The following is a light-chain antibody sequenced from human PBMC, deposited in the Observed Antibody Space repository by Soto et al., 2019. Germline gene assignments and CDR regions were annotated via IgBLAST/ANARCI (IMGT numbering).Light chain of an antibody. CDR3: CSYTSSTTPL. J-gene: IGLJ2*01. V-gene: IGLV1-40*01. Sequence: QSVLTQPPSVSGAPGQRVTIACTGSSSNIGAGYDVHWYLQLPGTAPKLLIHGNSNRPSGVPDRFSGSKSGTSASLAITGLQAEDEADYYCCSYTSSTTPLFGGGTKLTVL. CDR2: GNS. CDR1: SSNIGAGYD.